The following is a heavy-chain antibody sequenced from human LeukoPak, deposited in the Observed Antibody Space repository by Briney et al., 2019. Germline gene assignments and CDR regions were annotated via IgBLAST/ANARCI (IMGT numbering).Heavy chain of an antibody. V-gene: IGHV3-21*01. CDR3: ARRTMDYFDN. CDR2: ISSTSSYI. D-gene: IGHD3-3*01. Sequence: GGSLRLSCAASGFTFTSYSMKWVRQAPGKGLEWVSSISSTSSYIYYADSVKGRFTISRDNAKNSLYLQMSSLRAEDTAVYYCARRTMDYFDNWGQGTLVTVSS. J-gene: IGHJ4*02. CDR1: GFTFTSYS.